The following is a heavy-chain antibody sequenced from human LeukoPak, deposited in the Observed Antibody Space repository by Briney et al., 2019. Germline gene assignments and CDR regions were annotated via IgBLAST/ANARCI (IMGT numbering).Heavy chain of an antibody. Sequence: SETLSLTCTVSGGSTSSYYWSWIRQPAGNGREWIGRIYTSGSTNYNPSVKSRVTMSVDTSKNQFSLKLSSVTAADTAVYYCARDQAVTRFWAFDIWGQGTMVTVSS. CDR3: ARDQAVTRFWAFDI. D-gene: IGHD4-23*01. CDR2: IYTSGST. J-gene: IGHJ3*02. V-gene: IGHV4-4*07. CDR1: GGSTSSYY.